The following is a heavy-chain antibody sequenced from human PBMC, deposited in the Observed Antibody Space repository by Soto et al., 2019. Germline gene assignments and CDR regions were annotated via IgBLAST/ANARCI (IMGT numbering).Heavy chain of an antibody. V-gene: IGHV3-23*01. J-gene: IGHJ1*01. Sequence: PGGSLRLSCAASGFTFGGYAVSWVRQAPGKGLEWVSAISGSGGSTYYADSVKGRFTISRDNSKNTLYLQMNSLRAEDTAVYYCAKERITMVRGSFQHWGQGTLVTVSS. D-gene: IGHD3-10*01. CDR1: GFTFGGYA. CDR3: AKERITMVRGSFQH. CDR2: ISGSGGST.